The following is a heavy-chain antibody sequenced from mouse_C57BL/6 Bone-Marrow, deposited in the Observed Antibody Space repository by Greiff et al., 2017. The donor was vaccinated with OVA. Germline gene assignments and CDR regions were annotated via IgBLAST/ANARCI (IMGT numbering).Heavy chain of an antibody. D-gene: IGHD2-3*01. CDR2: INPNNGGT. V-gene: IGHV1-22*01. CDR1: GYTFTDYN. Sequence: DVKLVESGPELVKPGASVKMSCKASGYTFTDYNMHWVTQSHGKSLEWIVYINPNNGGTSYNQKFKGKATLTVNKSSRTAYMKLRSLTSEDSAVYDCARDGYNGNYCDYWGQGTTLTVAS. J-gene: IGHJ2*01. CDR3: ARDGYNGNYCDY.